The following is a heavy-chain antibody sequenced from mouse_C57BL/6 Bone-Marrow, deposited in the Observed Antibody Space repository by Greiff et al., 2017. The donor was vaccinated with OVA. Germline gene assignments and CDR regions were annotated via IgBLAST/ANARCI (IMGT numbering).Heavy chain of an antibody. J-gene: IGHJ3*01. CDR3: ARDRWGYDYDSWFAY. Sequence: ESGPGLVKPSQSLSLTCSVTGYSITSGYYWNWIRQFPGNKLEWMGYISYDGSNNYNPSLKNRISITRDTSKNQFFLKLNSVTTEDTATYYCARDRWGYDYDSWFAYWGQGTLVTVSA. CDR2: ISYDGSN. CDR1: GYSITSGYY. V-gene: IGHV3-6*01. D-gene: IGHD2-4*01.